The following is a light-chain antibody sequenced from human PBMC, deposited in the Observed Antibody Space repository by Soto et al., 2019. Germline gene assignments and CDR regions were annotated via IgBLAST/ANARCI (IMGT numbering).Light chain of an antibody. CDR1: SSDVGGYNY. Sequence: QSVLTQPASVSGSPGQWITISCTGTSSDVGGYNYVSWYQQHPGKAPKLMIYEVTNRPSGVSNRFSGSKSGNTASLTISGHQAEDEADYYCSSYTSSSTRVFGTGTKLTVL. CDR3: SSYTSSSTRV. V-gene: IGLV2-14*01. J-gene: IGLJ1*01. CDR2: EVT.